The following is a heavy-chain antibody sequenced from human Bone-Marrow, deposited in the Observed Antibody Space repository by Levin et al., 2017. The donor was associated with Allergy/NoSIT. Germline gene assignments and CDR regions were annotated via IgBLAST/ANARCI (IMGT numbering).Heavy chain of an antibody. J-gene: IGHJ4*01. D-gene: IGHD3-16*02. CDR1: GGSLDGHY. CDR3: ARGAGIVLGDLSVEDYYFDY. V-gene: IGHV4-34*01. CDR2: ISHHGSP. Sequence: SETLSLTCAVYGGSLDGHYWTWIRQSPGKGLEWIGEISHHGSPTYNPSLKSRLSISVDKSRHQFSLRLTAVTAADTAIYYCARGAGIVLGDLSVEDYYFDYWGQGAQVTVSS.